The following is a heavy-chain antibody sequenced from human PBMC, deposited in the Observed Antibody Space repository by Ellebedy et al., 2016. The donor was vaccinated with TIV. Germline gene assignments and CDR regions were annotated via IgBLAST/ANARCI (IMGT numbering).Heavy chain of an antibody. D-gene: IGHD1-1*01. CDR3: ATYTMGRLDY. J-gene: IGHJ4*02. V-gene: IGHV4-59*08. CDR2: IYYSGST. Sequence: MPSETLSLTCNVSGASITTYYWNWIRQPPGKGLEWIGNIYYSGSTNYNPSLKSRVTISVDTSKNQFSLKLSSVTAADTAVYYCATYTMGRLDYWGQGTLVTVSS. CDR1: GASITTYY.